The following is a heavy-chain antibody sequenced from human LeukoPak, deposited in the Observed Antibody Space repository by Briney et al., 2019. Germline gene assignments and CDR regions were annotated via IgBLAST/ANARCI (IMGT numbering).Heavy chain of an antibody. CDR3: ARGHDYSNYVPYYYYGMDV. D-gene: IGHD4-11*01. CDR2: MNPNSGNT. V-gene: IGHV1-8*01. CDR1: GYTFTSYD. J-gene: IGHJ6*02. Sequence: GASVTVSCKASGYTFTSYDINWVRQAPGQGLEWMGWMNPNSGNTGYAQKFQGRVTMTRYTSISTAYMELSSLRSEDTAVYYCARGHDYSNYVPYYYYGMDVWGQGTTVTVSS.